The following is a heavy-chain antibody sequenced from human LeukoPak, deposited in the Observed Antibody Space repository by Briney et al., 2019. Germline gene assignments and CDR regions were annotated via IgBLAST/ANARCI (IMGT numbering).Heavy chain of an antibody. D-gene: IGHD3-9*01. CDR2: IRSKAYSGTT. CDR1: GFTFGDYA. CDR3: TRVSESPLRYFDWLSYYFDY. V-gene: IGHV3-49*04. Sequence: GGSLRLSCTASGFTFGDYAMSWVRQAPGKGLEWVGFIRSKAYSGTTEYAASVKGRFTISRDDSKSIAYLQMNSLKTEDTAVYYCTRVSESPLRYFDWLSYYFDYWGQGTLVTVSS. J-gene: IGHJ4*02.